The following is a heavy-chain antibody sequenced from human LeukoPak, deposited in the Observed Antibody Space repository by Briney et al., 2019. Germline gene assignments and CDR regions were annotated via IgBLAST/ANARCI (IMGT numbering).Heavy chain of an antibody. CDR2: ISTTGIAT. D-gene: IGHD3-22*01. CDR3: VKDFDSVSSAGFDI. V-gene: IGHV3-NL1*01. CDR1: GFTFSSYG. J-gene: IGHJ3*02. Sequence: GGSLRLSCAASGFTFSSYGMHWVRQAPGKGLEWVSAISTTGIATYYADSVKGRFTISRDNSKNTVFLQMNSLSAEDTAMYYCVKDFDSVSSAGFDIWGQGTMVTVSS.